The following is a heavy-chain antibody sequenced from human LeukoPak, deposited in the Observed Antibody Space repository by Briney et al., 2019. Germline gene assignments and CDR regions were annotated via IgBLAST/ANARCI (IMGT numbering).Heavy chain of an antibody. CDR1: GFTFSSYG. V-gene: IGHV3-23*01. Sequence: GGSLRLSCAASGFTFSSYGMSWVRQAPGKGLEWVSSISGSGGNTYYADSVKGRFTISRDNSKNTLYLQMNSLRAEDAAVYYCAKSMVRGDLDYWGQGTLVTVSS. CDR3: AKSMVRGDLDY. D-gene: IGHD3-10*01. CDR2: ISGSGGNT. J-gene: IGHJ4*02.